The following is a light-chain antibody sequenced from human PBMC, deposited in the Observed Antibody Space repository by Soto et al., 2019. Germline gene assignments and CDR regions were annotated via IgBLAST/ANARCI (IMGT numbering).Light chain of an antibody. Sequence: DIQMTQSPSSLSASVGDRVSITCRASQSIRSYLNWYQQKPGKAPKLLIYSASTLQGGVPSRFSGSGSGTDFTLTISSLQPEDFAVYYCQQRSNWPPTFGQGTRLEIK. V-gene: IGKV1-39*01. CDR1: QSIRSY. CDR3: QQRSNWPPT. J-gene: IGKJ5*01. CDR2: SAS.